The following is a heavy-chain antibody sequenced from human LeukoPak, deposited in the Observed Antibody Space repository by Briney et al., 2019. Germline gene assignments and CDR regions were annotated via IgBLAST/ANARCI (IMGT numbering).Heavy chain of an antibody. CDR2: IYHSGST. D-gene: IGHD3-3*01. Sequence: SETLSLTCTVSGYSISSDYYWGWIRQPPGKGLEWIASIYHSGSTYYNLSLKSRVTISVDTSKNQFSLKLSSVTATDTAVYYCARDGRIRFPVTNWFDPWGQGILVTVSS. V-gene: IGHV4-38-2*02. J-gene: IGHJ5*02. CDR3: ARDGRIRFPVTNWFDP. CDR1: GYSISSDYY.